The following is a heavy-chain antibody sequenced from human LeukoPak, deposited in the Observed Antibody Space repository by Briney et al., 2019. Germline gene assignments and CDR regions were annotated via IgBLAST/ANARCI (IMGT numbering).Heavy chain of an antibody. D-gene: IGHD4-17*01. CDR1: GFTFSDYY. CDR2: ISSSGSTI. V-gene: IGHV3-11*01. Sequence: GGSLRLSRAASGFTFSDYYMSWIRQAPGKGLEWVSYISSSGSTIYYADSVKGRFTISRDNAKNSLYLQMNSLRAEDTAVYYCARGRRWATVTTSGEGAEYFQHWGQGTLVTVSS. J-gene: IGHJ1*01. CDR3: ARGRRWATVTTSGEGAEYFQH.